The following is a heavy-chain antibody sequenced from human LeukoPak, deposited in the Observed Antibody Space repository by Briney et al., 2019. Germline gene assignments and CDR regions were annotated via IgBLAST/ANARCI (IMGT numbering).Heavy chain of an antibody. V-gene: IGHV3-30*03. Sequence: PGGSRRLSCAASGFTLTSSGMHWVRQAPGKGLGWVAVILSDGSSKYYADSVKGRFTISRDTSKNTLYLQMNSLRAEDTAVYYCVTCLYSDSWYKPNDHWGQGTLATVPA. D-gene: IGHD6-13*01. CDR1: GFTLTSSG. CDR3: VTCLYSDSWYKPNDH. CDR2: ILSDGSSK. J-gene: IGHJ4*02.